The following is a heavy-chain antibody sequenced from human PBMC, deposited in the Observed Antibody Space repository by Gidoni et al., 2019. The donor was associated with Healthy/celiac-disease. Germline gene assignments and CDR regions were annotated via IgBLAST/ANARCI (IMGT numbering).Heavy chain of an antibody. D-gene: IGHD3-22*01. J-gene: IGHJ3*02. CDR2: IKQDGSEK. Sequence: EVQLVESGGGLVQPGGSLRLSCAASGFTFSSYWMSWVRQAPGKGLEWVANIKQDGSEKYYVDSVKGRFTISRDNAKNSPYLQMNSLRAEDTAVYYCARDGALMGITMIVEGENAFDIWGQGTMVTVSS. CDR3: ARDGALMGITMIVEGENAFDI. CDR1: GFTFSSYW. V-gene: IGHV3-7*03.